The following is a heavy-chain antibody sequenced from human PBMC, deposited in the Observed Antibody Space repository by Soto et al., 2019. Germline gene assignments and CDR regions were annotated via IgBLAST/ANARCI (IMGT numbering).Heavy chain of an antibody. CDR3: TTVFYDSSGYPDS. CDR1: GFTLSYAW. D-gene: IGHD3-22*01. CDR2: IKRKTDGGTT. J-gene: IGHJ4*02. Sequence: EVQLVESGGGLLKPGGSLRLSCAASGFTLSYAWMNWVRQAPGKGLEWVGRIKRKTDGGTTDYAAPVKGRFTISRDDSKNTLYLQMNSLKTEDTAVYYCTTVFYDSSGYPDSWGQGTLVTVSS. V-gene: IGHV3-15*07.